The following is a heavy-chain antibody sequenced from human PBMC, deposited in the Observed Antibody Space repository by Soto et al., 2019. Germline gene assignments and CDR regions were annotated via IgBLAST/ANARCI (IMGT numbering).Heavy chain of an antibody. CDR2: TYYRSKWYN. J-gene: IGHJ6*03. D-gene: IGHD6-13*01. CDR3: ARDHGGDSSSWENYYYYYCYYMDV. CDR1: GDSVSSNSAA. V-gene: IGHV6-1*01. Sequence: PSQTLSLTCAISGDSVSSNSAAWNWIRQSPSRGLEWLGRTYYRSKWYNDYAVSVKSRITINPDTSKNQFSLQLNSVTPEDTAVYYCARDHGGDSSSWENYYYYYCYYMDVWGKGTTVTVSS.